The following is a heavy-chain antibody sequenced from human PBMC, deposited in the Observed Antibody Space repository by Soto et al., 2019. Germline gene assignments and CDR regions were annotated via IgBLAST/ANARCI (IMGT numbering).Heavy chain of an antibody. J-gene: IGHJ3*02. V-gene: IGHV1-2*04. CDR1: GYTFTGYY. CDR3: ARDHLGYCSGGSCGEGHDASDI. CDR2: INPNSGGT. Sequence: ASVKVSCKASGYTFTGYYMHWVRQAPGQGLEWTGWINPNSGGTNYAQKFQGWVTMTRDTSISTAYMELSRLRSDDTAVYYCARDHLGYCSGGSCGEGHDASDIWGQGTMVTVSS. D-gene: IGHD2-15*01.